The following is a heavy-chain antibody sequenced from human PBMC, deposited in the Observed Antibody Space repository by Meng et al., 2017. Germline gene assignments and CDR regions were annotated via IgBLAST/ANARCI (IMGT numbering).Heavy chain of an antibody. CDR3: ARDGGITIFGVATPDYYYYYGMDV. D-gene: IGHD3-3*01. V-gene: IGHV3-48*03. J-gene: IGHJ6*02. CDR2: ISSSGSTI. Sequence: GESLKISCAASGFTFSSYEMNWVRQAPGKGLEWVSYISSSGSTIYYADSVKGRFTISRDNAKNSLYLQMNSLRAEDTAVYYCARDGGITIFGVATPDYYYYYGMDVWGQGTTVTVSS. CDR1: GFTFSSYE.